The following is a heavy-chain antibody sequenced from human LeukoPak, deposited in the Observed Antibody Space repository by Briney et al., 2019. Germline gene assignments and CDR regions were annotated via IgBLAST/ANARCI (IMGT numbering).Heavy chain of an antibody. CDR2: IYSSGIT. V-gene: IGHV4-39*01. CDR1: GDSISSRSYY. CDR3: ARVGVVFDY. D-gene: IGHD3-16*01. J-gene: IGHJ4*02. Sequence: PSETLSLTCTVSGDSISSRSYYWGWIRQPPGKGLEWIGSIYSSGITYYNPSLKSRVTISVDTSKNQFSLKLSSVTAADTAVYYCARVGVVFDYWGQGTLVTVSS.